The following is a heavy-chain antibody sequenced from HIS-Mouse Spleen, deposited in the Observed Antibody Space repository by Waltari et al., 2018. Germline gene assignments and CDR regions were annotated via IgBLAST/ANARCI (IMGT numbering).Heavy chain of an antibody. V-gene: IGHV3-30*18. D-gene: IGHD3-22*01. CDR1: GFTFSSYG. CDR3: AKDRLYDSSGYYFDAFDI. Sequence: QVQLVESGGGVVQPGRSLRLSCAASGFTFSSYGMHWVRQAPGKGLEWGAVISYDGRNKYYADSVKGRFTISRDNSKNTLYLQMNSLRAEDTAVYYCAKDRLYDSSGYYFDAFDIWGQGTMVTVSS. J-gene: IGHJ3*02. CDR2: ISYDGRNK.